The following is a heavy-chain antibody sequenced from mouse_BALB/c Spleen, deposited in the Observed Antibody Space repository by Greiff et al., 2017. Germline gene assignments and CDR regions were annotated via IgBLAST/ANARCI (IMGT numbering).Heavy chain of an antibody. CDR3: ARDDGYHFDY. CDR1: GYSITSGYY. D-gene: IGHD2-3*01. J-gene: IGHJ2*01. CDR2: ISYDGSN. Sequence: EVKLMESGPGLVKPSQSLSLTCSVTGYSITSGYYWNWIRQFPGNKLEWMGYISYDGSNNYNPSLKNRISITRDTSKNQFFLKLNSVTTEDTATYYCARDDGYHFDYWGQGTTLTVSS. V-gene: IGHV3-6*02.